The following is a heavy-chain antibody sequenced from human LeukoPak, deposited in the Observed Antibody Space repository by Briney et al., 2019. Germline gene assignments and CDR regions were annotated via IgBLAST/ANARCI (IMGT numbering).Heavy chain of an antibody. J-gene: IGHJ5*02. Sequence: SETLSLTCTVSGGSISSYYWSWIRQPPGKGLEWIGYIYYSGSTNYNPSLKSRDTISVDTSKNQFSLKLSSVTAAATAVYYCARVKESIAAPSFRGDWFDPWGQGTLVTVSS. CDR1: GGSISSYY. V-gene: IGHV4-59*08. CDR3: ARVKESIAAPSFRGDWFDP. D-gene: IGHD6-13*01. CDR2: IYYSGST.